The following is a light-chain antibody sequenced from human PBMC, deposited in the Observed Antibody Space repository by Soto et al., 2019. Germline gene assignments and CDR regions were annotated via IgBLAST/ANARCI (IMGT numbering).Light chain of an antibody. CDR2: DSS. CDR1: QDISNY. CDR3: QQYDNLPTIT. Sequence: DIQMTQSPSSLSASVGDRVTITCQAIQDISNYLNWYQQKPGKAPKLLIYDSSNLETGVPSRFSGSGSRPDFTFTISILQPEDIATYYCQQYDNLPTITFGQGTRLEIK. J-gene: IGKJ5*01. V-gene: IGKV1-33*01.